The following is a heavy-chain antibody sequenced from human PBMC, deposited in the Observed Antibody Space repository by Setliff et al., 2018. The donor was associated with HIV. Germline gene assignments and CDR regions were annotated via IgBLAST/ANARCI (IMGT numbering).Heavy chain of an antibody. CDR3: ARVGLAYSGDMDV. Sequence: LSLTCTVSGDSIGSGSYYWSWIRQPAGKGLEWIGHVYTSGSTDYNPSLNSRLTISIDTSRNQFSLRLNSVTAADTAVYFCARVGLAYSGDMDVWGKGTTVTVSS. D-gene: IGHD2-21*01. CDR1: GDSIGSGSYY. J-gene: IGHJ6*03. CDR2: VYTSGST. V-gene: IGHV4-61*09.